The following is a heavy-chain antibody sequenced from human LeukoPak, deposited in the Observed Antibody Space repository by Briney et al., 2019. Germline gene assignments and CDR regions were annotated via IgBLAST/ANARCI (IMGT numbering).Heavy chain of an antibody. Sequence: ASVKVSCKASGYTFTGYYMHWVRQAPGQGLEWMGWINPNSGGTNYAQKLQGRVTMTTDTSTSTAYMELRSLRSDDTAVYYRARARYYDILTGYTTSDYWGQGTLVTVSS. J-gene: IGHJ4*02. D-gene: IGHD3-9*01. CDR2: INPNSGGT. CDR1: GYTFTGYY. V-gene: IGHV1-2*02. CDR3: ARARYYDILTGYTTSDY.